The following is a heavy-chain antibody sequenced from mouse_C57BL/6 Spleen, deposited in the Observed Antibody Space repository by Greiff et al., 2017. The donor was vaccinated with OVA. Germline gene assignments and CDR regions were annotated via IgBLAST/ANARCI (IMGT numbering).Heavy chain of an antibody. J-gene: IGHJ4*01. CDR3: TRDSNYLYYAMDY. CDR1: GYTFTDYE. Sequence: QVQLKQSGAELVRPGASVTLSCKASGYTFTDYEMHWVKQTPVHGLEWIGAIDPETGGTAYNQKFKGKAILTADKSSSTAYMELRSLTSEDSAVYYCTRDSNYLYYAMDYWGQGTSVTVSS. D-gene: IGHD2-5*01. CDR2: IDPETGGT. V-gene: IGHV1-15*01.